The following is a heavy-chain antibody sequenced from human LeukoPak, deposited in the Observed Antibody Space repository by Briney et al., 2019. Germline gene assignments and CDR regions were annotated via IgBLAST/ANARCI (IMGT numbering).Heavy chain of an antibody. CDR1: GFSFSSHS. CDR2: VSSSSSFI. Sequence: GGSLRLSCAASGFSFSSHSMNWVRQAPGKGLEWVSSVSSSSSFIYYADSVKGRFTISRDNAKKSLYLQMNSLRVEDTAVYYCARDRVSGFGPDYWGQGTLVTVSS. J-gene: IGHJ4*02. CDR3: ARDRVSGFGPDY. D-gene: IGHD3-10*01. V-gene: IGHV3-21*01.